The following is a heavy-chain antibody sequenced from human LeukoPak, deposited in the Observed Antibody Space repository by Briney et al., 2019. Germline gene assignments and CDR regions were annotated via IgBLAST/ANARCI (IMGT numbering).Heavy chain of an antibody. J-gene: IGHJ4*02. CDR3: ARLGSYHDF. CDR1: GASISHYY. CDR2: VHTGGGS. Sequence: SETLSLTCTVSGASISHYYWSWIRQTPERGLEWMGHVHTGGGSTYYPSLKTRLTMSIDTSRSQLSLKLTSVTAADTAAYFCARLGSYHDFWGQGALVTVSS. D-gene: IGHD1-26*01. V-gene: IGHV4-4*09.